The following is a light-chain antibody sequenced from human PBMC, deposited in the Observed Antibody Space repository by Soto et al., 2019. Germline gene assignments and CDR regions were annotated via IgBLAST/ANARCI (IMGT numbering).Light chain of an antibody. CDR1: QSVSSN. V-gene: IGKV3-15*01. J-gene: IGKJ1*01. Sequence: EIVMTQSPATLSVSPGERATLSCRASQSVSSNLAWYQQKPGQAPRLLIYGASTRATGIPARFSGSGSGTGFTLTISSLQSEDFAVYYCQQYNNWQWTFGQGTKVDIK. CDR3: QQYNNWQWT. CDR2: GAS.